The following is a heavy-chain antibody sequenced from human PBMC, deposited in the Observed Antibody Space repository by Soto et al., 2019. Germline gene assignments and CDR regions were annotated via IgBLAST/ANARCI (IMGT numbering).Heavy chain of an antibody. J-gene: IGHJ4*02. CDR3: VSDRGYGHASVPYS. V-gene: IGHV3-30*03. D-gene: IGHD5-18*01. CDR1: GFTFTSYG. Sequence: QAHLVESGGGVVQPGRSLRLSCAASGFTFTSYGMHWVRQAPGTRLEWVAVISYDGGLQHYADSVKGRFTISRDNSKNMGLLQMNSLRAEDTAVYYCVSDRGYGHASVPYSWGQGTLVRVSS. CDR2: ISYDGGLQ.